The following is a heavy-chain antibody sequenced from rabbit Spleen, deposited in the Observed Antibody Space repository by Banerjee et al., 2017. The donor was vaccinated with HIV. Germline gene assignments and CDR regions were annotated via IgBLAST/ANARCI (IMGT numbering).Heavy chain of an antibody. D-gene: IGHD1-1*01. Sequence: QSLEESGGGLVQPEGSLALTCKASGFSFSSNDYICWVRQAPGKGLEWISCIAGSSSAFTYSATWAKGRFTISKASSTTVTLRMTSLTAADTATYFCARDLVGVIGWNFYLWGPGTLVTVS. CDR1: GFSFSSNDY. J-gene: IGHJ4*01. CDR2: IAGSSSAFT. CDR3: ARDLVGVIGWNFYL. V-gene: IGHV1S40*01.